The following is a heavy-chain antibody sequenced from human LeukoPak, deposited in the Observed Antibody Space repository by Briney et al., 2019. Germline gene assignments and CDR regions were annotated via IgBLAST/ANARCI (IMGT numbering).Heavy chain of an antibody. V-gene: IGHV3-7*01. J-gene: IGHJ4*02. CDR2: INQDGTEK. Sequence: GESLRLSCAASGFTFTTYWMTWVRQAPGKGLEWVASINQDGTEKYYVDSVKGRFTISRDNAKNSLYLQMNSLRAEDTAVYYCARDLGTTVTTYLDYWGQGTLVTVSS. CDR3: ARDLGTTVTTYLDY. CDR1: GFTFTTYW. D-gene: IGHD4-17*01.